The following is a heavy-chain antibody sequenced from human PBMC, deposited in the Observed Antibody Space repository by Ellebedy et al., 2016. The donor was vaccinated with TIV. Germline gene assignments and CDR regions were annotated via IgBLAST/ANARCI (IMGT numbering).Heavy chain of an antibody. CDR1: GDSLSSSSSY. D-gene: IGHD3-10*01. CDR2: IYYSGRT. Sequence: SETLSLTCTVSGDSLSSSSSYWGWIRQPPGKGLEWIGSIYYSGRTYYNPSLESRVTISVDTSKSQFSLRLTSVTAADTAVYYCARWFGELLYVRWFDPWGQGTLVTVSS. CDR3: ARWFGELLYVRWFDP. V-gene: IGHV4-39*01. J-gene: IGHJ5*02.